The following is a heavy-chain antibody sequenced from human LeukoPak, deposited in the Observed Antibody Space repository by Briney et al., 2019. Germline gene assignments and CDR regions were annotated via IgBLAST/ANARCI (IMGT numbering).Heavy chain of an antibody. D-gene: IGHD2-21*02. Sequence: SETLSLTCTVSGGSINSYYWSWIRQPPGKGLEWIGFIYYNGSTNYNPSLKSRVTISVDTSKNQFSLKLSSVTAADTAVYYCARDCGGDCYLGPFVYWGQGTLVTVSS. CDR3: ARDCGGDCYLGPFVY. V-gene: IGHV4-59*01. CDR1: GGSINSYY. J-gene: IGHJ4*02. CDR2: IYYNGST.